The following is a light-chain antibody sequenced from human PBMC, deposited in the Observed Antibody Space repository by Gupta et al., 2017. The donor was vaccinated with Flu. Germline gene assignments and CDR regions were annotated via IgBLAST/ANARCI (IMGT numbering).Light chain of an antibody. CDR3: QQENKSPFT. V-gene: IGKV3-15*01. Sequence: EIVMTQSPATLSVSPGERATLSCRASQSVSRNLDWYQQKPGQAPRLLIYGASTRATGVPARFSGSGSGTXFTLTIXSRQSEDFAVYYCQQENKSPFTFGXGTQVEIK. CDR1: QSVSRN. J-gene: IGKJ5*01. CDR2: GAS.